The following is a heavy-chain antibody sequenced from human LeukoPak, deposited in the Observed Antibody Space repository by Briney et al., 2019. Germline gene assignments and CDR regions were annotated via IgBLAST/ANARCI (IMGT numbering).Heavy chain of an antibody. CDR1: GFTFSSSA. D-gene: IGHD3-22*01. CDR3: AKDYYYDSSGYDNSDY. CDR2: ISGSGGST. V-gene: IGHV3-23*01. J-gene: IGHJ4*02. Sequence: GGSLRLSCIASGFTFSSSAMSWVRQAPGKGLEWVSAISGSGGSTYYADSVKGRFTISRDNSKNTLYLQMNSLRAEDTAVYYCAKDYYYDSSGYDNSDYWGQGTLVTVSS.